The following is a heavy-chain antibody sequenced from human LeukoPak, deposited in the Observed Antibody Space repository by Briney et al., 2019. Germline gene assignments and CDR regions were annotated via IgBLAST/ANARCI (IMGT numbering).Heavy chain of an antibody. CDR3: ARGTYYYDSSGYYSFDY. D-gene: IGHD3-22*01. CDR1: GFTFSSYE. V-gene: IGHV3-48*03. J-gene: IGHJ4*02. Sequence: HPGRSLRLSCAASGFTFSSYEMNWVRQAPGKGLEWVSYISSSGSTIYYADSVKGRFTIPRDNAKNSLYLQMNSLRAEDTAVYYCARGTYYYDSSGYYSFDYWGQGALVTVSS. CDR2: ISSSGSTI.